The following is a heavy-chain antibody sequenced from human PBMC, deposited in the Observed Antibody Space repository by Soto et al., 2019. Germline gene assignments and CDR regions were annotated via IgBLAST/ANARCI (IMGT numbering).Heavy chain of an antibody. CDR2: ISYSGRT. CDR1: GGSITNGGYY. D-gene: IGHD3-10*01. J-gene: IGHJ4*02. V-gene: IGHV4-39*01. CDR3: ATKALWFGELFDY. Sequence: SETLSLTCTVSGGSITNGGYYWSWIRQPPGKGLEWIGSISYSGRTFYNPSLKGRVTISVDTSKNQFSLKLSSVTAADTAVYYCATKALWFGELFDYWGQGTLVTVSS.